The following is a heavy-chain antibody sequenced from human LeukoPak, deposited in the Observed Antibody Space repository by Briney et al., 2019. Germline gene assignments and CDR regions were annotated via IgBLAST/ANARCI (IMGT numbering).Heavy chain of an antibody. CDR2: IYHSGST. D-gene: IGHD2-2*01. V-gene: IGHV4-30-2*01. Sequence: SETLSLTCTVSGGSISSGGYYWSWIRQPPGKGLEWIGYIYHSGSTYYNPSLKSRVTISVDRSKNQFSLKLSSVTAADTAVYYCAGDIVVVPAAPPHAFDIWGQGTMVTVSS. CDR3: AGDIVVVPAAPPHAFDI. J-gene: IGHJ3*02. CDR1: GGSISSGGYY.